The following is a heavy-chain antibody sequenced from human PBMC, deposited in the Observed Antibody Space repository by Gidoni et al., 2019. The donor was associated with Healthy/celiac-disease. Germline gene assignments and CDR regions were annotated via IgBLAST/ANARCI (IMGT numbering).Heavy chain of an antibody. Sequence: EVQLVESGGGLVRPGGSLRLSCAASGFPFSNAWMSWVRQAPGKGLEWVGRIKSKTDGGTTDYAAPVKGRFTISRDDSKNTLYLQMNSLKTEDTAVYYCTTDSLSLFGTAAGGYWGQGTLVTVSS. CDR2: IKSKTDGGTT. CDR1: GFPFSNAW. J-gene: IGHJ4*02. D-gene: IGHD6-13*01. V-gene: IGHV3-15*01. CDR3: TTDSLSLFGTAAGGY.